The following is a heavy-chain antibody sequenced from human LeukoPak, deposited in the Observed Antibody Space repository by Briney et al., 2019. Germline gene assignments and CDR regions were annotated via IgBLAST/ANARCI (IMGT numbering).Heavy chain of an antibody. D-gene: IGHD3-22*01. J-gene: IGHJ5*02. Sequence: PSQTLSLTCTVSGGSISSGGYYWSWIRQHPGKGLEWIGYIYYSGSTYYNPSLKSRVSISVDPSKKQFSLKLSSVTAADTATYYCARSHYYDSSGSHNNWFDPWGQGTLVTVSS. CDR3: ARSHYYDSSGSHNNWFDP. CDR2: IYYSGST. V-gene: IGHV4-31*03. CDR1: GGSISSGGYY.